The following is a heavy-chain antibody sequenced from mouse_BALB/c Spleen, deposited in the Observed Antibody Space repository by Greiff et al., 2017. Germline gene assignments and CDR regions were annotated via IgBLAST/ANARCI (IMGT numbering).Heavy chain of an antibody. D-gene: IGHD4-1*01. CDR1: GYSITSDYA. V-gene: IGHV3-2*02. Sequence: EVKLMESGPGLVKPSQSLSLTCTVTGYSITSDYAWNWIRQFPGNKLEWMGYISYSGSTSYNPSLKSRISITRDTSKNQFFLQLNSVTTEDTATYYCATNRGDYWGQGTSVTVSS. J-gene: IGHJ4*01. CDR3: ATNRGDY. CDR2: ISYSGST.